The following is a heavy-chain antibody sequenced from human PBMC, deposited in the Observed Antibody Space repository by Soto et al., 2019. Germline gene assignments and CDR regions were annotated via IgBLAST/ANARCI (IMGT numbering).Heavy chain of an antibody. Sequence: QVQLQESGPGLVKPSQTLSLTCTVSGGSISSGGYYWSWIRQHPGKGLEWIGYIYYNGSTYYNPSLKSRVTISVDTSKNQFSLKLCSVTAADTAVYYCATRLSEYGDYGELFDYWGQGTLVTVSS. CDR3: ATRLSEYGDYGELFDY. D-gene: IGHD4-17*01. CDR2: IYYNGST. CDR1: GGSISSGGYY. V-gene: IGHV4-31*03. J-gene: IGHJ4*02.